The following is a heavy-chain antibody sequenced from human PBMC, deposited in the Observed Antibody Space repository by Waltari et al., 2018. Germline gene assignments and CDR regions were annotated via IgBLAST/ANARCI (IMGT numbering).Heavy chain of an antibody. CDR1: GFTVSGSG. CDR3: ARAGLLGGLDW. CDR2: IKRDGSDT. V-gene: IGHV3-74*01. Sequence: VQLVASVGGLFQAGGSRRLSCEASGFTVSGSGMHWGRQGPGKGLLWVSRIKRDGSDTAYADSAKGRFTISRDNAKNTLFLQMNSLRDEDTGVYYCARAGLLGGLDWWGQGTLVTVSS. D-gene: IGHD2-15*01. J-gene: IGHJ4*02.